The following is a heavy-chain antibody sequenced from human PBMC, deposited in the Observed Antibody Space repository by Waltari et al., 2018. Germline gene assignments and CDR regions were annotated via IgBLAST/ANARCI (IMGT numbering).Heavy chain of an antibody. CDR1: GGTFSSYA. J-gene: IGHJ4*02. V-gene: IGHV1-69*01. CDR2: IIPIFGTA. CDR3: ARGAYDSSGYYFDY. Sequence: QVQLVQSGAEVKKPGSSVKVSCKASGGTFSSYAISWVRQAPGQGLEWMGGIIPIFGTANYAQKCQGRVTITADESTSTAYMELSSLRSEDTAVYYCARGAYDSSGYYFDYWGQGTLVTVSS. D-gene: IGHD3-22*01.